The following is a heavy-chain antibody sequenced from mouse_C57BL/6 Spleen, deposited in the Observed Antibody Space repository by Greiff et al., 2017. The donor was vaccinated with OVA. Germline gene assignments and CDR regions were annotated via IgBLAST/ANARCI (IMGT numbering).Heavy chain of an antibody. CDR3: ARAIRGRYFDV. D-gene: IGHD2-4*01. CDR1: GYTFTSYW. Sequence: VQLQQPGAELVKPGASVKLSCKASGYTFTSYWMPWVKQRPGQGLEWIGEIDPSDSSTNYNQKFKGKAPLTVDTSSSTAYMQLSSLTSEDSAVYYWARAIRGRYFDVWGTGTTVTVSS. CDR2: IDPSDSST. J-gene: IGHJ1*03. V-gene: IGHV1-50*01.